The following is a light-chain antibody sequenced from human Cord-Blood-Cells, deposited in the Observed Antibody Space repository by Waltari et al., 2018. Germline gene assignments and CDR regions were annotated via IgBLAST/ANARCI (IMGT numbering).Light chain of an antibody. CDR1: SSDVGRYNL. CDR2: EGS. Sequence: QSALTQPASVSGSPGQSITISCTGTSSDVGRYNLVSWYQQHPGKAPKLMIYEGSKRPSGVSNRFSGSKAGKTAALTISGREAEDEADYYCCSYAGSSTVVFGGGTKLTVL. V-gene: IGLV2-23*01. J-gene: IGLJ2*01. CDR3: CSYAGSSTVV.